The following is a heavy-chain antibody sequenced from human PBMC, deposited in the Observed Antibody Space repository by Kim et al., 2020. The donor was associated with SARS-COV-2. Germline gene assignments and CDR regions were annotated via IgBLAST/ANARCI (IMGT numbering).Heavy chain of an antibody. D-gene: IGHD4-17*01. V-gene: IGHV4-30-2*05. Sequence: YTPSLKSRVTISVDTSKNQFSLKLSSVTAADTAVYYCARGYGDPSPFDYWGQGTLVTVSS. J-gene: IGHJ4*02. CDR3: ARGYGDPSPFDY.